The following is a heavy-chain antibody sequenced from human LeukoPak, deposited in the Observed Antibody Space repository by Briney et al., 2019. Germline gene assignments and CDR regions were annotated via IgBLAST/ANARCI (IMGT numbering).Heavy chain of an antibody. Sequence: AASVKVSCKASGGTFDYYAISWVRQAPGQGLEWMGRIIPILGIANSAQKFQGRVTITADKSTSTAYMELSSLRSEDTAVYYCARVSGEGHDALDIWGQGTMVTVSS. V-gene: IGHV1-69*04. D-gene: IGHD7-27*01. CDR1: GGTFDYYA. J-gene: IGHJ3*02. CDR2: IIPILGIA. CDR3: ARVSGEGHDALDI.